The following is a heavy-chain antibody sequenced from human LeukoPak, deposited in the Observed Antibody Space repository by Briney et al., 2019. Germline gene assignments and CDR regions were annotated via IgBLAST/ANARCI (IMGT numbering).Heavy chain of an antibody. CDR1: GGTFSSYA. CDR3: ARDREPTIKKYCSGGSCYLNWFDP. Sequence: ASVKVSCKASGGTFSSYAISWVRQAPGQGLEWMGGIIPIFGTANYAQKFQGRVTITADESTSTAYMELSSLRSEDTAAYYCARDREPTIKKYCSGGSCYLNWFDPWGQGTLVTVSS. D-gene: IGHD2-15*01. CDR2: IIPIFGTA. J-gene: IGHJ5*02. V-gene: IGHV1-69*13.